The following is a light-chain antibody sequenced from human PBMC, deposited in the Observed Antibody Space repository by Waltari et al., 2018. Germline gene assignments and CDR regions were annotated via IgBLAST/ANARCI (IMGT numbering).Light chain of an antibody. Sequence: DVQMTQSPSSLSASVGDRVTITCRASQTISSYLNWYQQRPGKAPKLLIYGAYSLQSGVPPRVSGSGSETDFTLTISSLQPEDFATYYCQQSYSTPQTFGQGTKVEIK. CDR2: GAY. V-gene: IGKV1-39*01. CDR1: QTISSY. CDR3: QQSYSTPQT. J-gene: IGKJ1*01.